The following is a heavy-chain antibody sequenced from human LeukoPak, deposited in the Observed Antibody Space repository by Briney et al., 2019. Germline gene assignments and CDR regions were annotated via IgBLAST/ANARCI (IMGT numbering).Heavy chain of an antibody. Sequence: GGALRLSCAASGFTVSSNYMSWGRQAPGEGLGWGSIIFSGGSTYYADSVKGRFTISRDNSKNTLYLQMDSLRAEDTAVYYCARDVPAAGYYYGMDVWGQGTTVTVSS. CDR2: IFSGGST. CDR1: GFTVSSNY. J-gene: IGHJ6*02. V-gene: IGHV3-66*02. CDR3: ARDVPAAGYYYGMDV. D-gene: IGHD2-2*01.